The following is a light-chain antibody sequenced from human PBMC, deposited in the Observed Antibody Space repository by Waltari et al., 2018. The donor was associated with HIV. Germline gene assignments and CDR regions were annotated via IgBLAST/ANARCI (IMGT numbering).Light chain of an antibody. CDR3: VAWDDCLRCVV. V-gene: IGLV1-47*01. J-gene: IGLJ2*01. CDR1: TSNTGSNA. CDR2: RND. Sequence: SVLTQPPSASGTPGQRVTISCSGSTSNTGSNAVFWYQHRPGTAPKLLIHRNDRRRSRVPNRFSGCTAGASAFLAVSGLGSEDEADYYCVAWDDCLRCVVFGGGTRVAVL.